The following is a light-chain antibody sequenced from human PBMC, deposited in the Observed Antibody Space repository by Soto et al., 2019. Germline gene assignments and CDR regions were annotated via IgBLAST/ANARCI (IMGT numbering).Light chain of an antibody. CDR3: SLYTSENAYV. V-gene: IGLV2-18*01. J-gene: IGLJ1*01. CDR2: EVS. Sequence: QSVLTQPPSVSGSPGQSVTISCTGTSTDFVSYNRVSWYQQPPGTAPKLMIYEVSKRPSGVPDRFSGSKSGNTASLIISGLQAADEADYYCSLYTSENAYVFGTGTKVTVL. CDR1: STDFVSYNR.